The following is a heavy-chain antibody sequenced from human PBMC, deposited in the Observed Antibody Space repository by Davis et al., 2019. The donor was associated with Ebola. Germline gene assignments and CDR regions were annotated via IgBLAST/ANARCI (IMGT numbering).Heavy chain of an antibody. Sequence: AASVKVSCKASGYTFTGYHMHWVRQAPGQGLEWMGIINPSGGSTSYAQKFQGRVTMTRDTSTSTVYMELSSLRSEDTAVYYCASEMIVVVRQIGDYYYYGMDVWGKGTTVTVSS. CDR2: INPSGGST. CDR3: ASEMIVVVRQIGDYYYYGMDV. J-gene: IGHJ6*04. V-gene: IGHV1-46*01. D-gene: IGHD3-22*01. CDR1: GYTFTGYH.